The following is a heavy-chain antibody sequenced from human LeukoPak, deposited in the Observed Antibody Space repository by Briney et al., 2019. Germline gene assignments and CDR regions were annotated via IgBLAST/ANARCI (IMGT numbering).Heavy chain of an antibody. CDR3: ARGVVVVPAAIPSFDY. V-gene: IGHV4-30-4*08. Sequence: SETLSVTCTVSGGSISSGDYYWSWIRQPPGKGLEWIGYIYYSGSTYYNPSLKSRVTISVDTSKNQFSLKLSSVTAADTAVYYCARGVVVVPAAIPSFDYWGQGTLVTVSS. CDR1: GGSISSGDYY. CDR2: IYYSGST. D-gene: IGHD2-2*02. J-gene: IGHJ4*02.